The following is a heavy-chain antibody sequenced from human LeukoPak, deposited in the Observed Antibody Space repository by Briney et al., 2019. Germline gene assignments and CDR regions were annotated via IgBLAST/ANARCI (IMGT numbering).Heavy chain of an antibody. CDR3: AKANWVSNADAVW. D-gene: IGHD1-1*01. Sequence: GGSLRLSCAASGFTFSNYAMSWVRRAPARGLEWVSSIRGGGDTFYADSVKGRSTLSRDDSRNTVYFQLNNLRVEDTAVYYCAKANWVSNADAVWWGQGTLVTVSS. J-gene: IGHJ4*02. V-gene: IGHV3-23*01. CDR1: GFTFSNYA. CDR2: IRGGGDT.